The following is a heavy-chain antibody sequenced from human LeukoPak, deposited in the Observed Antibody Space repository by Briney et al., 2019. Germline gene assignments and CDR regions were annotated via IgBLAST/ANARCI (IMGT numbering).Heavy chain of an antibody. CDR3: ARDVVVTAIYYFDY. CDR2: IYYSGST. J-gene: IGHJ4*02. D-gene: IGHD2-21*02. CDR1: GGSISSSSYY. Sequence: SETLSLTCTVSGGSISSSSYYWGWIRQPPGKGLEWIGSIYYSGSTYYNPSLKSRVTISVDTSKNQFSLKVSSVTAADTAVYYCARDVVVTAIYYFDYWGQGTLVTVSS. V-gene: IGHV4-39*07.